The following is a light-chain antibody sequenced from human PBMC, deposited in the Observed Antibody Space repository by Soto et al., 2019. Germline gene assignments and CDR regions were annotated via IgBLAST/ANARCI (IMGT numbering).Light chain of an antibody. V-gene: IGKV3-20*01. J-gene: IGKJ2*01. CDR3: QHYGRSRT. Sequence: EIVLPQSPGTLSLSPGERATLSCRASQSISSSYLAWYQQKPGQAPRLLIYAASSRATGIPDRFSGSGSGTDFTLTISRLEPEDFAVYYCQHYGRSRTFGQGTKLEIK. CDR2: AAS. CDR1: QSISSSY.